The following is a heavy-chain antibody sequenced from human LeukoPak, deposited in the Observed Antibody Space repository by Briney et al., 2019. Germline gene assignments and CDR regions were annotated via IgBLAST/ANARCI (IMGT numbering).Heavy chain of an antibody. CDR2: ISSSSSYI. Sequence: GGSPRLSCAASGFTFSSYSMNWVRQAPGKGLEWVSSISSSSSYIYYADSVKGRFTISRDNAKNSLYLQMNSLRAEDTAVYYCARMGYSGYDPSGDAFDIWGQGTMVTVSS. J-gene: IGHJ3*02. CDR3: ARMGYSGYDPSGDAFDI. V-gene: IGHV3-21*01. CDR1: GFTFSSYS. D-gene: IGHD5-12*01.